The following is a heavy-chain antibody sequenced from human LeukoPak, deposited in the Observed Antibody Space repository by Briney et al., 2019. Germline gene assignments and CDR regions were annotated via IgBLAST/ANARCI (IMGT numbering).Heavy chain of an antibody. J-gene: IGHJ4*02. CDR1: GFTVSSNY. CDR2: IYSGGST. CDR3: ARGEYQLPQGN. V-gene: IGHV3-66*02. D-gene: IGHD2-2*01. Sequence: GGSLRLSCAASGFTVSSNYMSWVRQAPGKGLEWVSVIYSGGSTYYADSVKGRFTISRDNSKNTLYLQMYSLRAEDTAVYYCARGEYQLPQGNWGQGTLVTVSS.